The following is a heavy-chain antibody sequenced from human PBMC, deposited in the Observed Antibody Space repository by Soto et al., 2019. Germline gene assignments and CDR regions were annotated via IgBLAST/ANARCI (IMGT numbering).Heavy chain of an antibody. J-gene: IGHJ6*02. D-gene: IGHD3-9*01. CDR3: ATERYFHYGMDV. CDR1: GNTVPNYA. Sequence: GASVKVSCKASGNTVPNYAIYWVRQAPGKRLEWMGWINGGNGKTYYSEHFQGRVTLTGDTSTDTAYMELSSLRSEDTAVYYCATERYFHYGMDVWGQGTTVTVSS. CDR2: INGGNGKT. V-gene: IGHV1-3*01.